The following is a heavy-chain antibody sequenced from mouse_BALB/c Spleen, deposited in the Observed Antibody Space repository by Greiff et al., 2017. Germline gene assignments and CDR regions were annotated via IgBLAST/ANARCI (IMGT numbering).Heavy chain of an antibody. J-gene: IGHJ4*01. Sequence: DVMLVESGGGLVKPGGSLKLSCAASGFTFSSYAMSWVRQSPEKRLEWVAEISSGGSYTYYPDTVTGRFTISRDNAKNTLYLEMSSLRSEDTAMYDCARDYGNFYAMDYWGQGTSVTVAS. D-gene: IGHD2-1*01. CDR3: ARDYGNFYAMDY. V-gene: IGHV5-9-4*01. CDR1: GFTFSSYA. CDR2: ISSGGSYT.